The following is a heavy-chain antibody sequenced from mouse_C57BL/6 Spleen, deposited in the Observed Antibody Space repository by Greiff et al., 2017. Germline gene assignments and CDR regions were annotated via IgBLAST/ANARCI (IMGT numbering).Heavy chain of an antibody. CDR2: INPSTGGT. J-gene: IGHJ2*01. V-gene: IGHV1-42*01. CDR1: GYSFTGYY. D-gene: IGHD1-1*01. Sequence: VHVKQSGPELVKPGASVKISCKASGYSFTGYYMNWVKQSPEKSLEWIGEINPSTGGTTYNQKFKAKATLTVDKSSSTAYMQLKSLTSEDSAVYYCARRTTVVPFDYWGQGTTLTVSS. CDR3: ARRTTVVPFDY.